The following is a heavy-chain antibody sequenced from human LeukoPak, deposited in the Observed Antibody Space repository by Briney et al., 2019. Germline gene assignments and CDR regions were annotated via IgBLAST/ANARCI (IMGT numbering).Heavy chain of an antibody. CDR3: ARDTLEPYYDYWSGYRTGLDY. J-gene: IGHJ4*02. V-gene: IGHV1-69*13. CDR1: GGTFSSYA. CDR2: IIPIFGTA. Sequence: SVKVSCKASGGTFSSYAISWVRQAPGQGLEWMGGIIPIFGTANYAQKFQGRVTITADESTSTAYMEVRSLRSDDTAVYYCARDTLEPYYDYWSGYRTGLDYWGQGTLVTVSS. D-gene: IGHD3-3*01.